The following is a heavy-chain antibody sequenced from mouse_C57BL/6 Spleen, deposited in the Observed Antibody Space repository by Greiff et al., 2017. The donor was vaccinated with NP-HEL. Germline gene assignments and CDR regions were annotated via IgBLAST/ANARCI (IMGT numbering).Heavy chain of an antibody. D-gene: IGHD2-3*01. CDR1: GYAFSSSW. CDR3: ARNPYDGYYGMDY. V-gene: IGHV1-82*01. J-gene: IGHJ4*01. CDR2: IYPGDGDT. Sequence: VQLQQSGPELVKPGASVKISCKASGYAFSSSWMNWVKQRPGKGLEWIGRIYPGDGDTNYNGKFKGKATLTADKSSSTAYMQLSSLTSEDSAVYFCARNPYDGYYGMDYWGQGTSVTVSS.